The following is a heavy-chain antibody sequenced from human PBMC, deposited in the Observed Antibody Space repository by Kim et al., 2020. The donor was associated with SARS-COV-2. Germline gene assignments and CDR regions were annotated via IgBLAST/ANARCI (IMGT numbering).Heavy chain of an antibody. Sequence: GGSLRLSCAASGFTFSSYAMHWVRQAPGKGLEWVAVISYDGSNKYYADSVKGRFTISRDNSKNTLYLQMNSLRAEDTAVYYCARVFYDYVWGSSPVGGAFDIWGQGTMVTVSS. CDR3: ARVFYDYVWGSSPVGGAFDI. CDR1: GFTFSSYA. CDR2: ISYDGSNK. J-gene: IGHJ3*02. V-gene: IGHV3-30*04. D-gene: IGHD3-16*01.